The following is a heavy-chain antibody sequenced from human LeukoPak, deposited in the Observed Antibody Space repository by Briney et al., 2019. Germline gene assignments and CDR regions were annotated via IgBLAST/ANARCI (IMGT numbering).Heavy chain of an antibody. CDR1: GGSISSYY. V-gene: IGHV4-4*07. Sequence: SETLSLTCTVSGGSISSYYWNWIRQPAGKGLEWIGRIYTSGSTIYNPSLKSRVTISVDTSKNQFSLKLSSVTAADTAVYYCARGGSGSYNYYYYYYMDVWGKGTTVTISS. CDR3: ARGGSGSYNYYYYYYMDV. D-gene: IGHD3-10*01. J-gene: IGHJ6*03. CDR2: IYTSGST.